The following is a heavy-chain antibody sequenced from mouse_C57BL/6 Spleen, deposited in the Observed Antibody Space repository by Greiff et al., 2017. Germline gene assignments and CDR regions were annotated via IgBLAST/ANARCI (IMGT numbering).Heavy chain of an antibody. CDR2: ISHGGSYT. D-gene: IGHD1-1*02. CDR1: GFTFSSYA. Sequence: EVQLVESGGGLVKPGGSLKLSCAASGFTFSSYAMSWVRQTPEQRLEWVATISHGGSYTYYPANVQGRFTISRDTAKNNLYLQMSQLKSEDTAMYYCARDRGVWYLFDYWGQGTTLTVSS. J-gene: IGHJ2*01. V-gene: IGHV5-4*01. CDR3: ARDRGVWYLFDY.